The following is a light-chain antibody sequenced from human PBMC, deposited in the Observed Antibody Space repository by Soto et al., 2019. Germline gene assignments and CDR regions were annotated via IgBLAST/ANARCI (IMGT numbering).Light chain of an antibody. CDR3: QAWDCNTVV. J-gene: IGLJ2*01. V-gene: IGLV3-1*01. CDR1: KLGDKY. Sequence: SYELTQPPSVSVSPGQTASITCSGDKLGDKYACWYQQKPGQSPVLVIYQDNKRPSGIPERFSGSNSGNTATLTISGTQAMDEADYYCQAWDCNTVVFGGGTKVTVL. CDR2: QDN.